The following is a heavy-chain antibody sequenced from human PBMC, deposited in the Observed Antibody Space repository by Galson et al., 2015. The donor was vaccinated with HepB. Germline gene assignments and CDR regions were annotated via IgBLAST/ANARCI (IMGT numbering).Heavy chain of an antibody. CDR3: ARASSGPNSPWDY. CDR2: ISYDGSNK. J-gene: IGHJ4*02. V-gene: IGHV3-30*04. Sequence: SLRLSCAASGFTFSSYAMHWVRRAPGKGLEWVAVISYDGSNKYYADSVKGRFTISRDNSKNTLYLQMNSLRAEDTAVYYCARASSGPNSPWDYWGQGTLVTVSS. D-gene: IGHD6-25*01. CDR1: GFTFSSYA.